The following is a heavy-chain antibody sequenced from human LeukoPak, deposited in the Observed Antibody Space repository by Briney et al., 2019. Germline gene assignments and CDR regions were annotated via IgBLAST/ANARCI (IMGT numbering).Heavy chain of an antibody. D-gene: IGHD3-10*01. CDR1: GFTFSDYY. CDR2: ISSSSSYT. Sequence: GGSLRLSCAASGFTFSDYYMSWIRQAPGKGLEWVSYISSSSSYTNYADSVKGRFTISRDNAKNSLYLQMNSLRAEDTAVYYCASGITMVWGVITDYWGQGTLVTVSS. J-gene: IGHJ4*02. CDR3: ASGITMVWGVITDY. V-gene: IGHV3-11*06.